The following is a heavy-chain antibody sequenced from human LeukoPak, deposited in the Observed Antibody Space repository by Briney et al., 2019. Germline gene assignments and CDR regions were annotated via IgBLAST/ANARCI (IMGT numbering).Heavy chain of an antibody. J-gene: IGHJ4*02. D-gene: IGHD3-10*01. CDR3: ARDLNRLLWFGELLLDY. V-gene: IGHV3-7*01. CDR1: GFTFSSYW. CDR2: TKQDGSEK. Sequence: GGSLRLSCAASGFTFSSYWMSWVRQAPGKGLEWVANTKQDGSEKYYVDSVKGRFTISRDNAKNSLYLQMNSLRAEDTAVYYCARDLNRLLWFGELLLDYWGQGTLVTVSS.